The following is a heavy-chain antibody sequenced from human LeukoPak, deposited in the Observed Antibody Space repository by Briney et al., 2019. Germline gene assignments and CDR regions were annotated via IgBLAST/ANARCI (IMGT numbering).Heavy chain of an antibody. V-gene: IGHV4-59*08. CDR1: GGSISSYY. Sequence: PSETLSLTCTVSGGSISSYYWSWIRRPPGKGLEWIGYIYYSGSTNYNPSLKSRVTISVDTSKNQFSLKLSSVAAADTAVYYCARVYSSGWYDVGEYYFDYWGQGTLVTVSS. J-gene: IGHJ4*02. D-gene: IGHD6-19*01. CDR2: IYYSGST. CDR3: ARVYSSGWYDVGEYYFDY.